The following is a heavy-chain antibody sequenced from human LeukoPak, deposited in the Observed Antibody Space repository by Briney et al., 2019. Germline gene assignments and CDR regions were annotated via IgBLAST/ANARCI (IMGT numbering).Heavy chain of an antibody. CDR2: IYYSGTT. Sequence: PSETLSLTCTVSGGSISNYYWSWIRQPPGKGLECMGYIYYSGTTNYNPSLKSRVTISVDTSKNQFSLKRSSVTAADTAVYYCARHGGYSSPYLHWGQGTLVTVSS. CDR1: GGSISNYY. D-gene: IGHD6-13*01. CDR3: ARHGGYSSPYLH. J-gene: IGHJ1*01. V-gene: IGHV4-59*08.